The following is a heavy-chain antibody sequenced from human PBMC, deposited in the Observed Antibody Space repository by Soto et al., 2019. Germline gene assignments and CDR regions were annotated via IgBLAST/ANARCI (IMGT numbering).Heavy chain of an antibody. V-gene: IGHV4-31*02. CDR2: IYYSGST. D-gene: IGHD3-10*01. J-gene: IGHJ4*02. Sequence: PSETLSLTCTVSGGSISRCGYYWSWIRQHPGKGLEWIGYIYYSGSTYYNPSLKSRVTISVDTSKNQFSLKLSSVTAADTAVYYCARVSWFGELLVYWGQGTLVTVSS. CDR3: ARVSWFGELLVY. CDR1: GGSISRCGYY.